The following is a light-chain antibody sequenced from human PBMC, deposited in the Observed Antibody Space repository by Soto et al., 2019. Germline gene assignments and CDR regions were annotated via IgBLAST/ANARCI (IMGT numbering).Light chain of an antibody. Sequence: VLTQSPGTMSLSPGESATLSCRSSQTVSITYLTWYQQRPGQAPRLLIYGASSRATGIPDRFSGSGSGTDFTLTISRLEPEDSAVYYCQQHGSPHRTFGQGTKVDI. CDR1: QTVSITY. V-gene: IGKV3-20*01. J-gene: IGKJ1*01. CDR3: QQHGSPHRT. CDR2: GAS.